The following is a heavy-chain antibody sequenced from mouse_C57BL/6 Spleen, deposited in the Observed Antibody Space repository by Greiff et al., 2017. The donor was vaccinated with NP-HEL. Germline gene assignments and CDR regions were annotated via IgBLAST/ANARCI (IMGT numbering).Heavy chain of an antibody. CDR1: GYAFSSYW. J-gene: IGHJ1*03. D-gene: IGHD1-1*01. V-gene: IGHV1-80*01. CDR2: IYPGDGDT. CDR3: ARGSYGSSYWYFDV. Sequence: VQLVESGAELVKPGASVKISCKASGYAFSSYWMNWVKQRPGKGLEWIGQIYPGDGDTNYNGKFKGKATLTADKSSSTAYMQLSSLTSEDSAVYFCARGSYGSSYWYFDVWGTGTTVTVSS.